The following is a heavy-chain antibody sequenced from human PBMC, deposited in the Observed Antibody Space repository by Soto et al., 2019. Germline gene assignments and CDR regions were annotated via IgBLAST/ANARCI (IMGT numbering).Heavy chain of an antibody. CDR1: GGSISSYY. J-gene: IGHJ4*02. V-gene: IGHV4-59*01. D-gene: IGHD3-10*01. Sequence: QVQLQESGPGLVKPSETLSLTCTVSGGSISSYYWSWIRQPPGKGLEWIGYIYYSGSSNYNPSLKSRVTISVDTSKNQFSLKLSSVTAADTAVYYCARGSLGVDYWGQGTLVTVSS. CDR2: IYYSGSS. CDR3: ARGSLGVDY.